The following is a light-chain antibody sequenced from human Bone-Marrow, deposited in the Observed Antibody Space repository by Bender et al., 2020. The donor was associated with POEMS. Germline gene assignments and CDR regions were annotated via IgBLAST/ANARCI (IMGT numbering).Light chain of an antibody. CDR2: EGT. J-gene: IGLJ3*02. CDR1: NSDVGSYNV. Sequence: QSALTQPASVSGSPGQSITISCTGTNSDVGSYNVVSWYQQHPGKAPQVMIYEGTKRPSGVSNRFSGSKSGNTASLTISGLQAEDEADYYCYSYAGSGVFGGGTKLTVL. CDR3: YSYAGSGV. V-gene: IGLV2-23*01.